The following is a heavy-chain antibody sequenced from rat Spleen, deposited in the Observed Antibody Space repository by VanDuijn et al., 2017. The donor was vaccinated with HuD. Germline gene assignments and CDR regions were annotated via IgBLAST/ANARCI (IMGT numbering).Heavy chain of an antibody. D-gene: IGHD5-1*01. J-gene: IGHJ4*01. CDR3: TRAPGKGYVMDA. CDR1: GISFTDYS. Sequence: EVQLKESGPGLVQPSQTLSLTCTVSGISFTDYSVHWVRQPPGKGLEWMGVMWRSGSTEYNSGLKSRLSISRDTSKSQVFLKMNSLQNEDTAIYYCTRAPGKGYVMDAWGQGTAVTVSS. CDR2: MWRSGST. V-gene: IGHV2S63*01.